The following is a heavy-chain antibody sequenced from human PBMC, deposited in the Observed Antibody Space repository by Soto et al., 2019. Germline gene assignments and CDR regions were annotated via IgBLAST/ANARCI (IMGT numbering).Heavy chain of an antibody. D-gene: IGHD3-22*01. J-gene: IGHJ5*02. V-gene: IGHV3-21*01. CDR2: ISSSSSSI. Sequence: EVQLVESGGGLVKPGGSLRLSCAASGFTFSAYNMNWVRQAPGKGLEWVSSISSSSSSIYYADSVRGRFTISRDNAKTSLYLQMNSLRAEDTVVYYCATADYFDSRAYYFSGWFDPWGQGSLVTVS. CDR1: GFTFSAYN. CDR3: ATADYFDSRAYYFSGWFDP.